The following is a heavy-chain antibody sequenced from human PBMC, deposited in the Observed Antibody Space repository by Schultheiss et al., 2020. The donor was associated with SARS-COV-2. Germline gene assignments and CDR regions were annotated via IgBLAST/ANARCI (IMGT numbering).Heavy chain of an antibody. J-gene: IGHJ6*02. V-gene: IGHV1-2*02. CDR1: GYTFTGYG. D-gene: IGHD3-10*01. CDR3: ARGELRVGDV. Sequence: ASVKVSCKASGYTFTGYGISWVRQAPGQGLEWMGWINPNSGGTNHAQQFQGRVTMTRDTSLNTAYMELSSLRSDDTAVFYCARGELRVGDVWGQGTTVTVSS. CDR2: INPNSGGT.